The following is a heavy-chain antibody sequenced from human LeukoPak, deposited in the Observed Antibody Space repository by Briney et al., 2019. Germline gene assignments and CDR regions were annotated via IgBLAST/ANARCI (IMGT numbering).Heavy chain of an antibody. Sequence: GGSLRLSCAASGFTFRTYTMDWVRQAPGKGLEYVSGINSDGSTTFYASSVKGRFTIFRDNSKNTLYLQMDSLRAEDMAVYYCALRGSSGIYFSSWGQGTLVTVSS. J-gene: IGHJ5*02. CDR3: ALRGSSGIYFSS. V-gene: IGHV3-64*01. CDR2: INSDGSTT. D-gene: IGHD3-10*01. CDR1: GFTFRTYT.